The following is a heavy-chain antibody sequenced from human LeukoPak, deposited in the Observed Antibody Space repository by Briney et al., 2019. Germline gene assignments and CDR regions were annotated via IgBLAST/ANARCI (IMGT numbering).Heavy chain of an antibody. V-gene: IGHV7-4-1*02. J-gene: IGHJ4*02. CDR3: ARAVGDTVTLYYFDY. Sequence: VSVKVSCKASAYTFTNYAMNWVRQAPGQGLEWMGWINTNTGNPTYAQGFTGRFVFSLDTSVSTAYLQISSLKAEDTAVYYCARAVGDTVTLYYFDYWGQGTLVTVSS. CDR2: INTNTGNP. CDR1: AYTFTNYA. D-gene: IGHD4-17*01.